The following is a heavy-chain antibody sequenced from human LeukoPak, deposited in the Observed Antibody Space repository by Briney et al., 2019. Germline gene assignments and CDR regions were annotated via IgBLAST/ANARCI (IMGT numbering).Heavy chain of an antibody. CDR3: TRTGTIFGVVISWFDP. J-gene: IGHJ5*02. Sequence: PGGSLRLSCTASGFTFGDYAMSWFRQAPGKGLEWVGFIRSKAYGGTTEYAASVKGRFTISRDDSKSIAYLQMNSLKTEVTAVYYCTRTGTIFGVVISWFDPWGQGTLVTVSS. V-gene: IGHV3-49*03. CDR2: IRSKAYGGTT. D-gene: IGHD3-3*01. CDR1: GFTFGDYA.